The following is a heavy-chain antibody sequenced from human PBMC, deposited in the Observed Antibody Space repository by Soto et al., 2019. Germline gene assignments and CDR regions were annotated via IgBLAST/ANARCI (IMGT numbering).Heavy chain of an antibody. CDR2: ISWDDDK. CDR3: LYREEPPRGGYYFDY. V-gene: IGHV2-5*02. CDR1: GFSLTTSGVG. J-gene: IGHJ4*02. D-gene: IGHD5-12*01. Sequence: QIILKESGPTLVKPTQTLTLTCTFSGFSLTTSGVGVGWIRQPPGKAMEWLGLISWDDDKRYSPSLKSRLTITRDASKNQVVLTMTNMDPVDTATYDCLYREEPPRGGYYFDYWGQGTLVTVSS.